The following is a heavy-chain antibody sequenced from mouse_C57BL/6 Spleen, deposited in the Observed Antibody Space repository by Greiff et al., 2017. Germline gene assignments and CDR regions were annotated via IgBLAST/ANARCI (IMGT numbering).Heavy chain of an antibody. CDR3: ARSYYGSSYDYAMDY. Sequence: EVTLVESEGGLVQPGSSMKLSCTASGFTFSDYYMAWVRQVPDKGLEWVANINYDGSSTYYLDSLKSRFIISRDNAKNILYLQMSSLKSEDTATYYCARSYYGSSYDYAMDYWGQGTSVTVSS. CDR1: GFTFSDYY. CDR2: INYDGSST. J-gene: IGHJ4*01. V-gene: IGHV5-16*01. D-gene: IGHD1-1*01.